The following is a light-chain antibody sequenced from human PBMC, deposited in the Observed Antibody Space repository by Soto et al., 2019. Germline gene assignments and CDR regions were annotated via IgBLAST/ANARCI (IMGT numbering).Light chain of an antibody. CDR2: DVF. Sequence: DIQMTQSASSLPASVGDTVTISCQASQDISKYLNWFQQKPGKAPKLLIYDVFNVETGVPSRFSGRGSGTDFTLITSNLQPESLATYYCQPYDQLPSTFGGGTKVDI. CDR3: QPYDQLPST. V-gene: IGKV1-33*01. J-gene: IGKJ4*01. CDR1: QDISKY.